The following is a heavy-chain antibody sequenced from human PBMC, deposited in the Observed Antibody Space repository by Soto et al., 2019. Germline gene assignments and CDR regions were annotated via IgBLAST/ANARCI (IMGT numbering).Heavy chain of an antibody. CDR2: ISAYNGNT. J-gene: IGHJ4*02. Sequence: VASVKVSCKASGDTFARFGFSWVRQAPGQGLEWLGWISAYNGNTHYAQKVRDRVTLTTDTSTNTAYMELRSLTSDDTAVYYCARDQESITGRILQYSGQGPRVTVYS. CDR1: GDTFARFG. V-gene: IGHV1-18*01. CDR3: ARDQESITGRILQY. D-gene: IGHD3-10*01.